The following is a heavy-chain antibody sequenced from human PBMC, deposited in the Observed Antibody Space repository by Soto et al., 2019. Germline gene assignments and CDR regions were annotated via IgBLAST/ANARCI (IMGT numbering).Heavy chain of an antibody. Sequence: EVQLLESGGGSVQPGGSLTLSCAASGFTFSSYAMTWFRQAPGKGLEWVSAVSGSGRSTYYADSVKGRFTISRENSENTLYLQMNSLRVEDTAVYYCAREQYYYDSSGYSIFWGQGTLVTVSS. V-gene: IGHV3-23*01. CDR1: GFTFSSYA. D-gene: IGHD3-22*01. CDR3: AREQYYYDSSGYSIF. CDR2: VSGSGRST. J-gene: IGHJ4*02.